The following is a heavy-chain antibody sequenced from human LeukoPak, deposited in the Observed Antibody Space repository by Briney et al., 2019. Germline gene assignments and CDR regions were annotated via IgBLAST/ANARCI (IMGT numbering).Heavy chain of an antibody. CDR1: GGSISSYY. Sequence: SETLSLTCTVSGGSISSYYWSWVRQPPGKGLEWIGEIYHSGSTNYNPSLKSRVTISVDKSKNEFSLKLSSVTAADAAVYYCARKGYDYGWFDPWGQGTLVTVSS. CDR2: IYHSGST. CDR3: ARKGYDYGWFDP. J-gene: IGHJ5*02. D-gene: IGHD5-12*01. V-gene: IGHV4-4*02.